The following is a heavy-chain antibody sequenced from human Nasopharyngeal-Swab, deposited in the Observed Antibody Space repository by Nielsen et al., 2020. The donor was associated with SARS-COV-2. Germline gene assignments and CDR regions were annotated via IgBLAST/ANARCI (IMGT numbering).Heavy chain of an antibody. J-gene: IGHJ6*04. D-gene: IGHD3-22*01. CDR2: ISSSSSYI. Sequence: GESLKISCAASGFTFSSYGMNWVRQAPGKGLEWVSSISSSSSYIYYADSVKGRFTISRDNDKNSLYLQMNSLRAEDTAVYYCARPYDSSGYYSPGYMDVWGKGTTVTVSS. CDR1: GFTFSSYG. V-gene: IGHV3-21*01. CDR3: ARPYDSSGYYSPGYMDV.